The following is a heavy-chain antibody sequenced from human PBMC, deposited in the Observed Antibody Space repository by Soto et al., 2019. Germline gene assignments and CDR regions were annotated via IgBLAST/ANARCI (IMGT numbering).Heavy chain of an antibody. V-gene: IGHV1-69*01. Sequence: QVQLVQSGAEVKKPGSSVKVSCTASGGTFNNYAISWVRQAPGQGLEWMGGIIPIIGTADYAHKFQGRLAISADESTGTTFMELSSLRSEDTAIYYCARGGVDGVETSAFDCWCQGTLVTVSS. CDR1: GGTFNNYA. CDR3: ARGGVDGVETSAFDC. CDR2: IIPIIGTA. J-gene: IGHJ4*02. D-gene: IGHD5-12*01.